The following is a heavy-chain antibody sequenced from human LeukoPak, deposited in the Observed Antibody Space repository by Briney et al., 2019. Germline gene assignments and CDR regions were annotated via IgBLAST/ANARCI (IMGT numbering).Heavy chain of an antibody. Sequence: PSETLSLTCAVYGGSFSGYYWSWIRQPPGKGLEWIGEINHSGSTNYNPSLKSRVTISVDTSKNQFPLKLSSVTAADTAVYYCARGPILTGYSPFDYWGQGTLVTVSS. J-gene: IGHJ4*02. CDR1: GGSFSGYY. CDR3: ARGPILTGYSPFDY. D-gene: IGHD3-9*01. CDR2: INHSGST. V-gene: IGHV4-34*01.